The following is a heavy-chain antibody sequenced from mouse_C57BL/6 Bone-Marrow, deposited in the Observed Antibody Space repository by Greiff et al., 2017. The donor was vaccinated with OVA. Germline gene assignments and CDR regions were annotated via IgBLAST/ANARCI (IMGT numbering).Heavy chain of an antibody. CDR2: IYPGSGNT. CDR3: ARSEVGGVDY. Sequence: VQLQQSGAELVRPGASVKLSCKASGYTFTDYYINWVKQRPGQGLEWIARIYPGSGNTYYNEKFKGKATLTAEKSSSTAYMQLSSLTSEDSAVYFCARSEVGGVDYWGQGTSVTVSS. J-gene: IGHJ4*01. CDR1: GYTFTDYY. V-gene: IGHV1-76*01.